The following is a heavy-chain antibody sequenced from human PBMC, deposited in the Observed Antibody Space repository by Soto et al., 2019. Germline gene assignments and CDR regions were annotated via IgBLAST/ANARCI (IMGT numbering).Heavy chain of an antibody. CDR3: ARVVYGSGSYYFDY. CDR2: IYYSGST. J-gene: IGHJ4*02. CDR1: GGSISSGGYY. Sequence: SETLSLTCTVSGGSISSGGYYWSWIRQHPGKGLEWIGYIYYSGSTYYNPSLKSRVTISVDTSKNQFSLKLSSVTAVDTAVYYCARVVYGSGSYYFDYWGQGTLVTVSS. V-gene: IGHV4-31*03. D-gene: IGHD3-10*01.